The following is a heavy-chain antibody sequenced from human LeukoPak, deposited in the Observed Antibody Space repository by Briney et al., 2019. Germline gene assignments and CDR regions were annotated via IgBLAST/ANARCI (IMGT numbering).Heavy chain of an antibody. Sequence: GGSLRLSCAASGFTFSSYSMNWVRQAPGKGLEWVSSISSRSSYIYYADSVKGRFTIPGDNAKNSLYLQMNRMRAEDTAVDYCASAGIVVVPAATRQPKYYFDSWGQGTLVTVSS. J-gene: IGHJ4*02. D-gene: IGHD2-2*01. CDR1: GFTFSSYS. CDR3: ASAGIVVVPAATRQPKYYFDS. CDR2: ISSRSSYI. V-gene: IGHV3-21*01.